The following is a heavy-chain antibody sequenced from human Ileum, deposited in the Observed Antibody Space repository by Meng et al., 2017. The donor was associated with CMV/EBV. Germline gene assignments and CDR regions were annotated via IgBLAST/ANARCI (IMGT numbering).Heavy chain of an antibody. J-gene: IGHJ6*02. Sequence: ASVKVSCKASGYTFTNYAITWVRQAPGQGLEWMGRVSTDPTNTNYVEKFQGRLTMTTDTPTTTAYMELRSLTSDDTDVYYCARDSAGKHFFYGLDVWGQGTTVTVSS. D-gene: IGHD6-13*01. V-gene: IGHV1-18*01. CDR1: GYTFTNYA. CDR2: VSTDPTNT. CDR3: ARDSAGKHFFYGLDV.